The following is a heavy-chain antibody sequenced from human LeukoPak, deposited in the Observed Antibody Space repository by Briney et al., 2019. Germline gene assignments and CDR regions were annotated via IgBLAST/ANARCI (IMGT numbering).Heavy chain of an antibody. CDR3: ARDKKSGESSEIDY. V-gene: IGHV3-74*03. CDR2: INRDGSTT. J-gene: IGHJ4*02. CDR1: GFTFSNYW. D-gene: IGHD3-10*01. Sequence: GGSLRLSCAATGFTFSNYWVHWVRQAPGKGLVWVSRINRDGSTTKYADSVKGRFTVSRDNAKNTLNLQMNSLRAEDTAVYYCARDKKSGESSEIDYWGQGTLVTVSS.